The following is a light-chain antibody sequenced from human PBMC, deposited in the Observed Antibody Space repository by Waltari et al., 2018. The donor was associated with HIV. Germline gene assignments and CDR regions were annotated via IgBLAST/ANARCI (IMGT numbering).Light chain of an antibody. Sequence: QSALTQPASVSGSPGQSVTISCTGTNNDVGSYNLVSWYQQYPVKAPKLMIYEVTKRPSGVSNRFSGSKSGNTASLTISGLQAEDEADYYCCSYADRNTFVFGTGTKVTVL. CDR3: CSYADRNTFV. V-gene: IGLV2-23*02. CDR2: EVT. CDR1: NNDVGSYNL. J-gene: IGLJ1*01.